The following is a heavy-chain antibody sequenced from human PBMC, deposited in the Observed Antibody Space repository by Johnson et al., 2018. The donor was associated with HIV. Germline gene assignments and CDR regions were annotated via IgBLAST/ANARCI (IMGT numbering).Heavy chain of an antibody. V-gene: IGHV3-30*04. CDR1: GFTFSTYA. CDR2: ISYDGSNK. D-gene: IGHD5-18*01. Sequence: QVQVVESGGGVVQPGRSLRLSCAASGFTFSTYAMHWVRQAPGKGLEWVTVISYDGSNKYYADSVKGRFTISRDNSKNTLYLQMNSLRAEDTAVYYCARDPRGPTWIQLDDAFDIWGQGTMVTVSS. CDR3: ARDPRGPTWIQLDDAFDI. J-gene: IGHJ3*02.